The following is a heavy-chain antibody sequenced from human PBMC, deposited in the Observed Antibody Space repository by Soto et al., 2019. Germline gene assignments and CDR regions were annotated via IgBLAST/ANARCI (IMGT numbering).Heavy chain of an antibody. CDR2: IYPGDSDT. D-gene: IGHD6-19*01. Sequence: GESLKISCKGSGYIFISNWIAWVRQMPGKGLEWMGIIYPGDSDTRYSPSFEGQVTISADKSISTAYLQWSSLKASDTAIYHCASLFGSGWSGLDPWGQGTLVTVSS. CDR1: GYIFISNW. J-gene: IGHJ5*02. V-gene: IGHV5-51*01. CDR3: ASLFGSGWSGLDP.